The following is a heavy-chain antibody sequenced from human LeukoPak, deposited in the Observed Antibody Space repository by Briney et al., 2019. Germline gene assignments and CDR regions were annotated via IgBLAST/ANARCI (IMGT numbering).Heavy chain of an antibody. J-gene: IGHJ4*02. Sequence: SETLSLTCTVSRGSITSGGYYWSWIRQHPRKGLECIGYIYYSGSTYYNPSLKSRVTISVDTSKNQFSLKLSSVTAADTAVYYCARGTYCSGGSCYDLWGQGTLVTVSS. V-gene: IGHV4-31*03. CDR2: IYYSGST. D-gene: IGHD2-15*01. CDR3: ARGTYCSGGSCYDL. CDR1: RGSITSGGYY.